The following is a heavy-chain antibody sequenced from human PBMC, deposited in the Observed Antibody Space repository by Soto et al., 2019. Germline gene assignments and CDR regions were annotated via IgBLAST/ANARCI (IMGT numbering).Heavy chain of an antibody. Sequence: GGSLRLSCAASGFTFSSYAMSWVRQAPGKGLEWVSAISGSGGSTYYADSVKGRFTISRDNSKNTLYLQMNSLRAEDTAVYYCAKDALGYHSSIAARPDYWGQGTLVTVSS. J-gene: IGHJ4*02. CDR3: AKDALGYHSSIAARPDY. CDR1: GFTFSSYA. D-gene: IGHD6-6*01. CDR2: ISGSGGST. V-gene: IGHV3-23*01.